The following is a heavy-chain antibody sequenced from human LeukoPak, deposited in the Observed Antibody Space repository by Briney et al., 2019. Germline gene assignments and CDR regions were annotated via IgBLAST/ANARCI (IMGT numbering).Heavy chain of an antibody. J-gene: IGHJ4*02. Sequence: GGSLRLSCAASGFTFSSYAMNWVRQAPGKGLEWVSYISSSSSTIYYADSVKGRFTISRDNAKNSLYLQMNSLRAEDTAVYYCARAKSSSWNRAFGYWGQGTLVTVSS. CDR1: GFTFSSYA. D-gene: IGHD6-13*01. V-gene: IGHV3-48*01. CDR2: ISSSSSTI. CDR3: ARAKSSSWNRAFGY.